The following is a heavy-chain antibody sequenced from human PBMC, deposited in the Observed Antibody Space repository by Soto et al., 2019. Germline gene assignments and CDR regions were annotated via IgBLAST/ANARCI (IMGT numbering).Heavy chain of an antibody. V-gene: IGHV3-48*01. CDR3: ARGDKNYYYYYMDV. CDR1: GFTFSSYS. CDR2: ISSSSSTI. Sequence: GGSLRLSCAASGFTFSSYSMNWVRQAPGKGLEWVSYISSSSSTIYYADSVKGRFTISRDNAKNSLYLQMNSLRAEDTAVYYCARGDKNYYYYYMDVWGKGTTVTVSS. J-gene: IGHJ6*03.